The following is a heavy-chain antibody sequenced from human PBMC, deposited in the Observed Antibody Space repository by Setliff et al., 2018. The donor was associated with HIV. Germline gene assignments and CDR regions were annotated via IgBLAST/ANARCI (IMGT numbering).Heavy chain of an antibody. D-gene: IGHD6-19*01. J-gene: IGHJ3*02. CDR1: GVSISSHY. CDR2: IYYSGST. Sequence: LSLTCAVSGVSISSHYWSWIRQPPGKGLEWIGYIYYSGSTNYNPSLKSRVTISVDTSKNQFSLKLSSVTAADTAVYHCARTSVSGWRTPAFDIWGQGTMVTVSS. CDR3: ARTSVSGWRTPAFDI. V-gene: IGHV4-59*11.